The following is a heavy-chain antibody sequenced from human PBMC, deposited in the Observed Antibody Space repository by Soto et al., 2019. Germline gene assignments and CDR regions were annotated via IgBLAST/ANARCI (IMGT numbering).Heavy chain of an antibody. J-gene: IGHJ4*02. CDR2: IYWNDDK. V-gene: IGHV2-5*01. D-gene: IGHD3-3*01. CDR3: AIKGDFWSGYEFDH. CDR1: GFSLSTSGVG. Sequence: SGPTLVKPTQTLTLTCTFSGFSLSTSGVGVGWIRQPPGKALEWLALIYWNDDKRYSPSLKSRLTITKDTSKNQVVLTMTNMDPVDTATYYCAIKGDFWSGYEFDHWGQGTLVTVSS.